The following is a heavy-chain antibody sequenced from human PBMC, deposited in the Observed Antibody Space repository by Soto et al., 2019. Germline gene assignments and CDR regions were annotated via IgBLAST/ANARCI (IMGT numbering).Heavy chain of an antibody. CDR2: IGPILGTP. CDR3: AGEMLAGPPKSYHYYYAKDV. V-gene: IGHV1-69*01. J-gene: IGHJ6*04. D-gene: IGHD3-10*02. CDR1: GGAFSTYA. Sequence: QAQLVQSGAEVRKPGSSVKVSCKASGGAFSTYAMSWMRRASGQGLEWMGGIGPILGTPSYGRKFLGRVSMTADESTGTAYMELSSLRSDDTAVYYFAGEMLAGPPKSYHYYYAKDVWGKWTKVTVSS.